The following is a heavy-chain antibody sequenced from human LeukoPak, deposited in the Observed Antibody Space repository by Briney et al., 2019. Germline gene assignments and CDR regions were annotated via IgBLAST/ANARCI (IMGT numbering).Heavy chain of an antibody. V-gene: IGHV3-74*01. J-gene: IGHJ4*02. CDR3: TKSGYSYGDFDY. D-gene: IGHD5-18*01. CDR2: INTDGSST. Sequence: GGSLRLSCAASGFTFSNSWMHWVRQTPGKGLVWVSRINTDGSSTSYADSVKGRFTISRDNAENTLYLQMNSLRAEDTAVYYCTKSGYSYGDFDYWGQGTLVTVSS. CDR1: GFTFSNSW.